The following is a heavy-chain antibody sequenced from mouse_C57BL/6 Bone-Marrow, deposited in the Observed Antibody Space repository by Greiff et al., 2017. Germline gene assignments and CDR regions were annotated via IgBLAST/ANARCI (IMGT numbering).Heavy chain of an antibody. J-gene: IGHJ4*01. CDR3: ATRRDGYLYCYAMDY. CDR2: IDPSDSYT. V-gene: IGHV1-59*01. D-gene: IGHD2-3*01. CDR1: GYTFTSYW. Sequence: QVQLQQPGAELVRPGTSVKLSCKASGYTFTSYWMHWVKQRPGQGLEWIGVIDPSDSYTNYNQKFKGKATLTVDTSSSTAFMQLSSLTSEDSAVYYCATRRDGYLYCYAMDYWGQGTSVTVSS.